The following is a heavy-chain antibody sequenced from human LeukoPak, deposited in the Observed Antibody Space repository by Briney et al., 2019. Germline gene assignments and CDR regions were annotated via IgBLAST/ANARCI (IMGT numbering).Heavy chain of an antibody. CDR2: IYYSGST. J-gene: IGHJ5*02. D-gene: IGHD3-10*01. Sequence: PSETLSLTCAVSGGSISSYYWSWIRQPPGKGLEWIGYIYYSGSTNYNPSLKSRVTISVDTSKNQSSLKLSPVTAADTAVYYCARGGLWFGELSNWFDPWGQGTLVTVSS. CDR1: GGSISSYY. CDR3: ARGGLWFGELSNWFDP. V-gene: IGHV4-59*01.